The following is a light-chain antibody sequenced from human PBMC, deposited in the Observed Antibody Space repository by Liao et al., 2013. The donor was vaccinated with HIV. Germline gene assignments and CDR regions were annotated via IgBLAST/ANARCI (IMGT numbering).Light chain of an antibody. CDR3: YSVADKNLMV. Sequence: SYELTQPPSVSVAPRKERPGYLWGKRTLEVKVVHWYQQKPGQAPVLVIYKDSERPSGIPERISGSSSGTTVTLTISGAQVEDEADYYCYSVADKNLMVFGGGTKLTVL. V-gene: IGLV3-27*01. CDR2: KDS. J-gene: IGLJ2*01. CDR1: TLEVKV.